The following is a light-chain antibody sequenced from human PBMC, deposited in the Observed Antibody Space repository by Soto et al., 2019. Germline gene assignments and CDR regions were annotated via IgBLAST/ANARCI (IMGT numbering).Light chain of an antibody. V-gene: IGKV4-1*01. CDR3: QQYYSTPRT. CDR2: WAS. J-gene: IGKJ1*01. CDR1: QSVLYSSNNKNY. Sequence: DIVMTQSPDSLAVSLGERATINCKCSQSVLYSSNNKNYLAWYQQKPGQPPKLLIYWASTRESGVPDRFSGSGSGTEFTLTISSLQAEDVAVYDCQQYYSTPRTFGQGTKVEIK.